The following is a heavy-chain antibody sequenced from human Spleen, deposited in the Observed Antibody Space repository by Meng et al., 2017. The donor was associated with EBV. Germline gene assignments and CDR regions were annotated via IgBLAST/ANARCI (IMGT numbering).Heavy chain of an antibody. V-gene: IGHV4-4*02. CDR1: GASISSENW. Sequence: QVQLHESGQGLVKPSGTLSLTCAISGASISSENWWNWVRQPPGKGLEWIGEIYYNGATNYSPSLKGRVTISLDKARNQFSLKLNSVTAADTAIYYCARGLILERIAARNWFDPWGQGTLVTVSS. CDR3: ARGLILERIAARNWFDP. D-gene: IGHD6-13*01. CDR2: IYYNGAT. J-gene: IGHJ5*02.